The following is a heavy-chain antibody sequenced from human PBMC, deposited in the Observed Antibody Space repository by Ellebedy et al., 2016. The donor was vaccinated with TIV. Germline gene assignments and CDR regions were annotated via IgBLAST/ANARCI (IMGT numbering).Heavy chain of an antibody. CDR2: ISWNGNGA. V-gene: IGHV3-43*01. J-gene: IGHJ3*02. CDR1: GLTFDYYT. Sequence: GGSLRLSCTASGLTFDYYTMHWVRQVPGRGLEWLSIISWNGNGAYYADSVKGRFTISRDNSQNSLYLHMNSLRPEDTALYYCAKEPFDIWGRGTVVTVSS. CDR3: AKEPFDI.